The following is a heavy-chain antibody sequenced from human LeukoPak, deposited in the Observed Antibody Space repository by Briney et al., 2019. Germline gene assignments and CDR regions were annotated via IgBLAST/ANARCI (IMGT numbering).Heavy chain of an antibody. CDR1: GFTFSDYY. CDR2: ISSSGSTI. J-gene: IGHJ6*02. Sequence: GGSLRLSCAASGFTFSDYYMSWIRQAPGKGLEWVSYISSSGSTIYYADSVKGRFTISRDNAKNSLYLQMNSLRAEDTAVYYCARDDHCSSTSCYYYYYYGMDVWGQGTTVTVFS. CDR3: ARDDHCSSTSCYYYYYYGMDV. V-gene: IGHV3-11*04. D-gene: IGHD2-2*01.